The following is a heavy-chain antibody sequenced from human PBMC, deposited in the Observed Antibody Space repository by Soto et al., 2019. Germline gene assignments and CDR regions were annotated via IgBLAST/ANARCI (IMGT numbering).Heavy chain of an antibody. CDR2: INPNSGGT. CDR1: GYTFTGYY. Sequence: ASVKVSCKASGYTFTGYYMHWVRQAPGQGLEWMGWINPNSGGTNYAQKFQGWVTMTRDTSISTAYMELSRLRSDDTAVYYCARDRGYSGYDRGMDVWGQGTTVTVSS. CDR3: ARDRGYSGYDRGMDV. V-gene: IGHV1-2*04. J-gene: IGHJ6*02. D-gene: IGHD5-12*01.